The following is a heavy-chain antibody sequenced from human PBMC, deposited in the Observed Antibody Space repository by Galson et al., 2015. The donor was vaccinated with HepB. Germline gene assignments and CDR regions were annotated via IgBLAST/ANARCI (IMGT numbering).Heavy chain of an antibody. V-gene: IGHV3-74*01. Sequence: SLRLSCAASGFSFSTYWMHWVRQAPGKGLVWVSRISGDGSRISYADSVKGRFTISRDNAKNTLYLQMNSLRAEDTAVYYCVTPRVHLWFGEYYYGVDVWGQGATVTVAS. CDR1: GFSFSTYW. CDR2: ISGDGSRI. J-gene: IGHJ6*02. CDR3: VTPRVHLWFGEYYYGVDV. D-gene: IGHD5-18*01.